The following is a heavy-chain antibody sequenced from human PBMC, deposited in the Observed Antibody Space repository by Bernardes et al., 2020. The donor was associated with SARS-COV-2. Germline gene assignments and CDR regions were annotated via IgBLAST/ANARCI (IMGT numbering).Heavy chain of an antibody. D-gene: IGHD6-13*01. CDR2: INTNTGTP. Sequence: ASVKVSCKASGYTFTSYAMNWVRQAPGQGLEWMGWINTNTGTPTYAQDFTGRFVFSLDTSVSTAYLQISSLKAEDTAVYYCARETNSGGSCYVDYWGQGTLLTVSS. J-gene: IGHJ4*02. V-gene: IGHV7-4-1*02. CDR3: ARETNSGGSCYVDY. CDR1: GYTFTSYA.